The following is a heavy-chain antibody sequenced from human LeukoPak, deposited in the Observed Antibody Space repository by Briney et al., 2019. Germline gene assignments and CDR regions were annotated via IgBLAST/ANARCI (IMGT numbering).Heavy chain of an antibody. CDR2: IIPILGIT. CDR1: GGTFSSYA. Sequence: SVKVSCKASGGTFSSYAVSWVRQAPGQGLEWMGRIIPILGITNYAQKFQDRVTITADKDTSTAYMELSSLISEDTAMYYCARASRGDGYISYWGQGTLVTVSS. D-gene: IGHD5-24*01. CDR3: ARASRGDGYISY. J-gene: IGHJ4*02. V-gene: IGHV1-69*04.